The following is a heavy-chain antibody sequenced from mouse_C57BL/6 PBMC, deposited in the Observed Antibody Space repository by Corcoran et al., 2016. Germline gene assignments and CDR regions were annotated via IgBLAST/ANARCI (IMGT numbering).Heavy chain of an antibody. Sequence: EVQLQQSGPERVKPGASVKISCKASGYTFTDYYMTWVKQSHGKRLEWIGDINPNNGGTSYNQKFKGKATLAVDKSSSTAYMELRSLTSEDSAVYYCARGGYYYGSSWYFDVWGTGTTVTVSS. CDR3: ARGGYYYGSSWYFDV. J-gene: IGHJ1*03. CDR1: GYTFTDYY. D-gene: IGHD1-1*01. V-gene: IGHV1-26*01. CDR2: INPNNGGT.